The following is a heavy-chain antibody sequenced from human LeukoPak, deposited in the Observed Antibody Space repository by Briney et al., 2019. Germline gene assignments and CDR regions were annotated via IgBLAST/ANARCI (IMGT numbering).Heavy chain of an antibody. CDR2: IKQDGSEK. J-gene: IGHJ3*02. CDR1: GFTFSSYW. CDR3: ARDYGDYTDAFDI. D-gene: IGHD4-17*01. V-gene: IGHV3-7*01. Sequence: PGGSLRLSCAASGFTFSSYWMSWVRQAPGKGLEWVANIKQDGSEKYYVDSVKGRFTISRDNAKNSLYLQMNSLRAEDTAAYYCARDYGDYTDAFDIWGLGTMVTVSS.